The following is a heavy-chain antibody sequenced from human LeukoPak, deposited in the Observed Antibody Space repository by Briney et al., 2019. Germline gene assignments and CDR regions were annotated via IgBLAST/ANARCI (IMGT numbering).Heavy chain of an antibody. CDR3: ARDMVRGVLPYYYYYGMDV. V-gene: IGHV3-48*01. CDR1: RFTFSSYS. CDR2: ISSSSSNI. D-gene: IGHD3-10*01. Sequence: GGSVRLSCAASRFTFSSYSMNWVRQAPGKGLEWVSYISSSSSNIYYADSLKGRFTISRDNAKNSLYLQMNSLRAEDTAVYYCARDMVRGVLPYYYYYGMDVWGQGTTVTVSS. J-gene: IGHJ6*02.